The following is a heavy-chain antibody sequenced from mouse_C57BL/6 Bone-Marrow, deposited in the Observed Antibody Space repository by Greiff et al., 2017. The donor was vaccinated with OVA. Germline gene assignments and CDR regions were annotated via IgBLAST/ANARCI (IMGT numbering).Heavy chain of an antibody. D-gene: IGHD2-5*01. CDR1: GYTFTDYE. CDR2: IDPETGGT. V-gene: IGHV1-15*01. Sequence: QVQLKQSGAELVRPGASVTLSCKASGYTFTDYELHWVKQTPVHGLEWIGAIDPETGGTAYNEKFKGKAILTADKSSSTAYMELGSLTSEDSAVYYCTGCYSNYYAMDYWGQGTSVTVSS. J-gene: IGHJ4*01. CDR3: TGCYSNYYAMDY.